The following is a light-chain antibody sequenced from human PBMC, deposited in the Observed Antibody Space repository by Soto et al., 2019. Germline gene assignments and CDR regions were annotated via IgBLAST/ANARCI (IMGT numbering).Light chain of an antibody. J-gene: IGKJ1*01. V-gene: IGKV3-15*01. CDR3: QQYVHWHPVA. CDR2: DTS. Sequence: EIVVTQSPATLSVSPGERVTLSCRASQSVSSSLAWYQQRPGQAPRLLIYDTSTRAAGIAARFSGSGSGTEFTLNISSLQYEDSAVYYCQQYVHWHPVAFGQGPTVEIK. CDR1: QSVSSS.